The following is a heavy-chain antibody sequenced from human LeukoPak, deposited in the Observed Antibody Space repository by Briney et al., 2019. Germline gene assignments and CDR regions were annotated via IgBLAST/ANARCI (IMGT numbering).Heavy chain of an antibody. CDR1: GFAFNTYG. J-gene: IGHJ4*02. CDR2: ISGNGGTT. D-gene: IGHD7-27*01. CDR3: AKDRTWGLDY. Sequence: GGSRRLSCAASGFAFNTYGMSWVRQAPGKGLEWVSAISGNGGTTYYSDSVKGRFTISRDNSKNTLFLQMNSLRAEDTAVYYCAKDRTWGLDYWGQGTLVTVSS. V-gene: IGHV3-23*01.